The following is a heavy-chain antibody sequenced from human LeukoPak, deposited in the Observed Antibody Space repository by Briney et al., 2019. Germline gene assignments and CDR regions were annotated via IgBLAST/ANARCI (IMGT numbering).Heavy chain of an antibody. CDR2: FSPGDSDS. Sequence: HGESLKISCKGSGYSFTSYWIGLVRQMPGKDLEWMGIFSPGDSDSRYSPSFQGQVTISADKSISTVYLQWSSLKASDTAMYYCARLASAWNFDYWGQGTLVTVSS. V-gene: IGHV5-51*01. CDR1: GYSFTSYW. J-gene: IGHJ4*02. D-gene: IGHD6-19*01. CDR3: ARLASAWNFDY.